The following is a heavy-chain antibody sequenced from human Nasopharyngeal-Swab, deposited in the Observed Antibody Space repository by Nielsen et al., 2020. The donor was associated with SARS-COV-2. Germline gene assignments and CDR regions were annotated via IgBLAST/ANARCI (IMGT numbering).Heavy chain of an antibody. J-gene: IGHJ5*02. Sequence: SETLSLTCTVPGCSISSYYWSWIRQPPGKGLEWIGYIYYSGSTNYNPSLKSRFTISVDTSKNQFSLKLISVTAADTAVYYCARGSGLRRNWFDPWGQGTLVTVSS. V-gene: IGHV4-59*01. CDR1: GCSISSYY. D-gene: IGHD3-16*01. CDR3: ARGSGLRRNWFDP. CDR2: IYYSGST.